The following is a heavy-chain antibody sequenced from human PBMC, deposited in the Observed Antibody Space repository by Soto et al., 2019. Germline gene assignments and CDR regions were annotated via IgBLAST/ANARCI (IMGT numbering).Heavy chain of an antibody. Sequence: QLQLQESGPGLVKPSETLSLTCTVSGGSISSNNYYWGWIRQPPGKGLEWIGSIYYSGSSYYNPSLKSRVTISVDTSKNQFSLKLSSVTAADTAVYYCARLDIVVVPATYPPRYWGQGTLVTVSS. CDR2: IYYSGSS. J-gene: IGHJ4*02. V-gene: IGHV4-39*01. D-gene: IGHD2-2*01. CDR1: GGSISSNNYY. CDR3: ARLDIVVVPATYPPRY.